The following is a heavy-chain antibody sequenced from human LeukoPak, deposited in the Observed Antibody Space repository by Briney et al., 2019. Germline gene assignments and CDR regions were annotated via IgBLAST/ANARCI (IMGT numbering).Heavy chain of an antibody. Sequence: SETLSLTCTVSGDSISSSDRYWAWIRQPPGKGLEWIGSLYYGGNTYYNPSLNGRLTIYVDTSKNQLSLTLRSVTAADAALYFCARRAKSRAFDIWGQGTMVTVSS. CDR1: GDSISSSDRY. J-gene: IGHJ3*02. D-gene: IGHD3-10*01. CDR2: LYYGGNT. CDR3: ARRAKSRAFDI. V-gene: IGHV4-39*01.